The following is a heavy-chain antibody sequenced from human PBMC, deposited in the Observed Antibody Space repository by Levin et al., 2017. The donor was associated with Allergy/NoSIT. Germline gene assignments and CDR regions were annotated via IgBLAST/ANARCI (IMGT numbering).Heavy chain of an antibody. CDR3: AKDSMIQLWLVGPFDY. J-gene: IGHJ4*02. Sequence: HPGGSLRLSCAASGFTFSSYAMSWVRQAPGKGLEWVSAISGSGGSTYYADSVKGRFTISRDNSKNTLYLQMNSLRAEDTAVYYCAKDSMIQLWLVGPFDYWGQGTLVTVSS. V-gene: IGHV3-23*01. D-gene: IGHD5-18*01. CDR2: ISGSGGST. CDR1: GFTFSSYA.